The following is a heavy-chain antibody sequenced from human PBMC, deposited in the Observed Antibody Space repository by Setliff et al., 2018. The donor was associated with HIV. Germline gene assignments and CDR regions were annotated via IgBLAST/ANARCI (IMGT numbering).Heavy chain of an antibody. J-gene: IGHJ6*02. V-gene: IGHV3-15*01. CDR1: GFTFSIAW. CDR2: IKSKTDGGTI. D-gene: IGHD2-2*01. Sequence: GESLKISCAASGFTFSIAWMNWVRQAPGKGLEWVGRIKSKTDGGTIDYAAPVKGRFTISRDDSKNTLYQQMNSLKTEDTAVYYCTTDGIVVVPAAMPGDYYYGMDVWGQGTTVTVSS. CDR3: TTDGIVVVPAAMPGDYYYGMDV.